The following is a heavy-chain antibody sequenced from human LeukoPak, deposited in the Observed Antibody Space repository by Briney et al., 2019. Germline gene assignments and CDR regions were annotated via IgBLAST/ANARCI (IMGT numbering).Heavy chain of an antibody. CDR1: GFTFSSYS. CDR2: ISSSSSYI. Sequence: GGSLRLSCAASGFTFSSYSMNWVRQAPGKGLEWVSSISSSSSYIYYADSVKGRFTISRDNAKNSLYLQMNSLRAEDTAVYYCARECHGDQGYGMDVWGQGTTVTVSS. V-gene: IGHV3-21*01. D-gene: IGHD4-17*01. CDR3: ARECHGDQGYGMDV. J-gene: IGHJ6*02.